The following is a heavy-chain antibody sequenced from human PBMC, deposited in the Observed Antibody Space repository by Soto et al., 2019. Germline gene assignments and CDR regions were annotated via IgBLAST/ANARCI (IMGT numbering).Heavy chain of an antibody. D-gene: IGHD3-10*01. J-gene: IGHJ3*02. Sequence: GESLKISCKGSGYSFTNYWIGWVRQMPGKGLEWMGIIYPCGSDTRYRPSFQGQVIISADTSLSTAYLQWNSLKASDTAMYYCARRGGGLYPFAIWGRGTLVTLSS. CDR1: GYSFTNYW. V-gene: IGHV5-51*01. CDR2: IYPCGSDT. CDR3: ARRGGGLYPFAI.